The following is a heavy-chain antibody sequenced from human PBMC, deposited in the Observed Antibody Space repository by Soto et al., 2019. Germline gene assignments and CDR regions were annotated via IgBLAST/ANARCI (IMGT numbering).Heavy chain of an antibody. CDR2: IIPILGIA. Sequence: ASVKVSCKASGGTFSSYTISWVRQAPGQGLEWMGRIIPILGIANYAQKFQGRVTITADKSTSTAYMELSSLRSEDTAVYYCARGYCSSTSCYGDLDYYYYMDVWGKGTTVTVSS. CDR1: GGTFSSYT. V-gene: IGHV1-69*02. D-gene: IGHD2-2*01. J-gene: IGHJ6*03. CDR3: ARGYCSSTSCYGDLDYYYYMDV.